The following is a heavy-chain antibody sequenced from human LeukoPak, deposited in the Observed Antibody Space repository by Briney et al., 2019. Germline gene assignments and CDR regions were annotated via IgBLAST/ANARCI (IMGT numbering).Heavy chain of an antibody. D-gene: IGHD2-15*01. CDR1: DDSITIYY. CDR2: IDHTGIT. V-gene: IGHV4-59*01. J-gene: IGHJ4*02. Sequence: TSETLSLTCTVSDDSITIYYWSWIRQPPGKGLEWIGYIDHTGITNYNPSLNSRVTISRDTSKNHFSLELSSATAADTAVYYCARDQDYSGYFDYWGQGTLVTVSS. CDR3: ARDQDYSGYFDY.